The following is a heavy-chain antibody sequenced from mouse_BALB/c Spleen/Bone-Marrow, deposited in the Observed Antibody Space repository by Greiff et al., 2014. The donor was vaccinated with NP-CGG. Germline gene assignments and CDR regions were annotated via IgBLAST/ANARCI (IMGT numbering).Heavy chain of an antibody. CDR1: GFSLNGYG. Sequence: QVQLQESGPGLVEPSQCLPITCTVSGFSLNGYGVSWIRQPPGKGLEWLGEIWGGGSTYYNSALKSRLSISKDNSKSQVFLKMNSLQTDDTAMYYCAKKCGNYDWYFDVWGAGTPVTVSS. D-gene: IGHD2-1*01. V-gene: IGHV2-6-5*01. CDR3: AKKCGNYDWYFDV. J-gene: IGHJ1*01. CDR2: IWGGGST.